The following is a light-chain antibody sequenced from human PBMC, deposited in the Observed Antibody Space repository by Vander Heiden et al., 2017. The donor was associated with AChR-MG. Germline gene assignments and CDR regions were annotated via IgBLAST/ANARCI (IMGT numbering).Light chain of an antibody. CDR1: QDIGNE. V-gene: IGKV1-6*01. CDR3: RLEDNSPCT. Sequence: AIQMTQSPSSLSAFVGDRVSITCRASQDIGNELGWYQQKPGKAPKLLISAASDLQTGVPSRFSGSESGTDFTLTISSLQPEDFATYYCRLEDNSPCTFGQGTKLEIK. J-gene: IGKJ2*02. CDR2: AAS.